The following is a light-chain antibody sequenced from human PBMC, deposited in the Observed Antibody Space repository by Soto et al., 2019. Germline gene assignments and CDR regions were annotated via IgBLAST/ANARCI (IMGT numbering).Light chain of an antibody. CDR1: SSDVGSYNL. V-gene: IGLV2-23*02. J-gene: IGLJ2*01. Sequence: QSALTQPASVYGSPGQSITISCTGTSSDVGSYNLVSWYQQHPGKAPKLMIYEVSKRPSGVSNRFSGSKSGNTASLTISGLQAEDEADYYCCSYAGSSTLGVFGGGTKLTVL. CDR3: CSYAGSSTLGV. CDR2: EVS.